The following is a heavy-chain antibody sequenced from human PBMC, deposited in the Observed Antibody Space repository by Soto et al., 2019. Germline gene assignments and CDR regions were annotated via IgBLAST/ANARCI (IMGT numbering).Heavy chain of an antibody. J-gene: IGHJ6*03. CDR1: GFFFSDST. Sequence: GGSLRLSCAASGFFFSDSTIYWVRQASGKGLEWVGRIRSRANSYATAYAASMKGRFSISRDDSKNTAYLQMNSLKTEDTAVYYCTRRSDSNYYYYYMDVWGKGTTVTVSS. CDR3: TRRSDSNYYYYYMDV. V-gene: IGHV3-73*01. CDR2: IRSRANSYAT. D-gene: IGHD2-21*02.